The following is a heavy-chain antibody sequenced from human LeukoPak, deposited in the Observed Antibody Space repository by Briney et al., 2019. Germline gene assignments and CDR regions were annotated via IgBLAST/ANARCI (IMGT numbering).Heavy chain of an antibody. CDR3: AKALPGSYAYYYYGMDV. J-gene: IGHJ6*02. D-gene: IGHD3-10*01. CDR1: GFTVSSYS. CDR2: ISWNSGSI. V-gene: IGHV3-9*01. Sequence: SGGSLRLSCGASGFTVSSYSMNWARQVSGKGLEWVSGISWNSGSIGYADSVKGRFTISRDNAKNSLYLQMNSLGAEDTALYYCAKALPGSYAYYYYGMDVWGQGATVTVSS.